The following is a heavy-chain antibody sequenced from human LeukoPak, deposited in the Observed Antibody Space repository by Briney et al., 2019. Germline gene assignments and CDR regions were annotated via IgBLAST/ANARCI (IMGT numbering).Heavy chain of an antibody. CDR2: ISAYNGNT. J-gene: IGHJ3*02. V-gene: IGHV1-18*01. CDR3: ARDYAFSYYDSSGYDAFDI. D-gene: IGHD3-22*01. CDR1: GYTFTSYG. Sequence: ASVKVSCKASGYTFTSYGISWVRRAPGQGLEWMGWISAYNGNTNYAQKLQGRVTMTTDTSTSTAYMELRSLRSDDTAVYYCARDYAFSYYDSSGYDAFDIWGQGTTVTVSS.